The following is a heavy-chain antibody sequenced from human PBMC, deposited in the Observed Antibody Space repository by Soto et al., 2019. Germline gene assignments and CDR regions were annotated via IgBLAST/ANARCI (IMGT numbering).Heavy chain of an antibody. CDR2: MNPNSGNT. Sequence: QVQLVQSGAEVKKPGASVKVSCKASGYTFTSYDINWVRQATGQGLEYLGWMNPNSGNTAYVQKFQGRVTMTWDTSITPADMELRSLRAEDTAAYFCARGMKYGAYSRWFDPWGQGTLVTVSS. CDR3: ARGMKYGAYSRWFDP. D-gene: IGHD4-17*01. CDR1: GYTFTSYD. J-gene: IGHJ5*02. V-gene: IGHV1-8*01.